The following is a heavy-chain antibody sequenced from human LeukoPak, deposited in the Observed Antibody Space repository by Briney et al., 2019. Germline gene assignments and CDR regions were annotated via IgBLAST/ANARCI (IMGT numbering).Heavy chain of an antibody. CDR3: ARARGGSGSYYTPYYFDY. J-gene: IGHJ4*02. Sequence: ASVKVSCKASGYTFTGYYMHWVRQAPEQGLEWMGWINPNSGGTNYAQKFQGRVTMTRDTSISTAYMELSRLRSDDTAVYYCARARGGSGSYYTPYYFDYWGQGTLVTVSS. D-gene: IGHD3-10*01. CDR2: INPNSGGT. CDR1: GYTFTGYY. V-gene: IGHV1-2*02.